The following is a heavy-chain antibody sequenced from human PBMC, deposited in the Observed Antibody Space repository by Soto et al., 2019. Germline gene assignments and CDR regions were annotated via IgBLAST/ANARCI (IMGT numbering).Heavy chain of an antibody. D-gene: IGHD6-13*01. CDR1: GFTFSSYG. J-gene: IGHJ4*02. Sequence: PGGSLRLSCAASGFTFSSYGMHWVRQAPGKGLEWVAVIWYDGSNKYYADSVKGRFTISRDNSKNTLFLQMNSLRAEDTAVYYCARRAAAGSSFDSWGLGDLVTVSS. CDR2: IWYDGSNK. V-gene: IGHV3-33*01. CDR3: ARRAAAGSSFDS.